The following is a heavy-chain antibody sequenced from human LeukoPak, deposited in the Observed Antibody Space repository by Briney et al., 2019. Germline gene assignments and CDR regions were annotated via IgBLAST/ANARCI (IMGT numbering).Heavy chain of an antibody. D-gene: IGHD3-10*01. CDR1: GGSISSYY. CDR3: ARHVGNSGSGSYLTYFDY. V-gene: IGHV4-59*08. Sequence: PSETLSLTCTVSGGSISSYYWSWIRQPAGKGLEWIGHIYYSGSTHYNPSLKSRVTISVDTSKNQFPLKLSSVTAADTAVYYCARHVGNSGSGSYLTYFDYWGQGTLVTVSS. J-gene: IGHJ4*02. CDR2: IYYSGST.